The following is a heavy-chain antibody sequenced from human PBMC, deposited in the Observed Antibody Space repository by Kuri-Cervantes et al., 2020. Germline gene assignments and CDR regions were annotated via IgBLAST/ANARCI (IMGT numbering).Heavy chain of an antibody. D-gene: IGHD2/OR15-2a*01. CDR3: ARDLFQYSGAGY. Sequence: GSLRLSCTVSGYSISSSYYWGWIRRPPGKGLEWIGSIYYSGSTYYNPSLKSRVTISVDTSKNQFSLKLSSVTAADTAVYYCARDLFQYSGAGYWGQGTLVTVSS. CDR1: GYSISSSYY. V-gene: IGHV4-38-2*02. CDR2: IYYSGST. J-gene: IGHJ4*02.